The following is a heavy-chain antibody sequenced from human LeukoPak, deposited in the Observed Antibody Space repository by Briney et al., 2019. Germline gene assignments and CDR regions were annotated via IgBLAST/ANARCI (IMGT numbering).Heavy chain of an antibody. CDR3: AKKAAVAGPKTFDY. Sequence: ASVKVSCKVSGYTLTELSMHWVRQAPGKGLEWMGGFDPEDGETIYAQKFQGRVTMTEDTSTDTAYMELSSLRSEDTAVYYCAKKAAVAGPKTFDYWGQGTLVTVSS. CDR1: GYTLTELS. D-gene: IGHD6-19*01. J-gene: IGHJ4*02. V-gene: IGHV1-24*01. CDR2: FDPEDGET.